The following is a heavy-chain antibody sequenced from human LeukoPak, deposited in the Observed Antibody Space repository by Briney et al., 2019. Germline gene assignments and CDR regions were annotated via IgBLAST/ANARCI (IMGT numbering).Heavy chain of an antibody. J-gene: IGHJ5*02. V-gene: IGHV4-34*01. CDR1: GGSFSGYY. CDR3: ARQKWITMVRGVINWFDP. Sequence: PSETLSLTCAVYGGSFSGYYWSWIRQPPGKGLEWIGEINHSASTNYNPSLKSRVTIPVDTSKSQFFLKLSSVTAADTAVYYCARQKWITMVRGVINWFDPWGQGTLVTVSS. D-gene: IGHD3-10*01. CDR2: INHSAST.